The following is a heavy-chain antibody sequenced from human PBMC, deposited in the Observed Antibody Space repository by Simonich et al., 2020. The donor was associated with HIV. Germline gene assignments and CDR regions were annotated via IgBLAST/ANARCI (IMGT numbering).Heavy chain of an antibody. D-gene: IGHD3-10*01. J-gene: IGHJ3*01. CDR1: SGSFSGYY. CDR2: ITYSGRT. CDR3: AREVGYYPPQLEENNAFDF. V-gene: IGHV4-34*01. Sequence: QVQLQQWGAGLLKPSETLSLTCAVYSGSFSGYYWSWIRQSPGKGLEWIGEITYSGRTNNNPSLKSRVTISVDTSKKQFSLKLKSVTVADTAVYYCAREVGYYPPQLEENNAFDFWGQGTMVTVSS.